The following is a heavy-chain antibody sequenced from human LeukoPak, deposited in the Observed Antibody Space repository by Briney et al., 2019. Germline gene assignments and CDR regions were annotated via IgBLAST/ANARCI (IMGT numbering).Heavy chain of an antibody. V-gene: IGHV3-49*04. CDR3: TRDIDSIGWYQQDY. CDR2: IRSIASGRTT. Sequence: PGRSLRLSCTASGFTFGNYAMSWVRQAPGEGLEWVGFIRSIASGRTTAYAASVKGTFTISRDDSKSNAYLQMNSLKTEDTAVYYCTRDIDSIGWYQQDYWGQGTLVTVSS. D-gene: IGHD6-13*01. CDR1: GFTFGNYA. J-gene: IGHJ4*02.